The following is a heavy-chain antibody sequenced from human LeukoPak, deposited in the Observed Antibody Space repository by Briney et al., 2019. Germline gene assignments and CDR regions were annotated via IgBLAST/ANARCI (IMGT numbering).Heavy chain of an antibody. CDR2: ISAYNGNT. J-gene: IGHJ5*02. Sequence: ASVKVSCKASGYTFTSYGISWVRQAPGQGLEWMGWISAYNGNTNYAQKLQGRVTMTTDTSTSTAYVELRSLRSDDTAVYYCARDDNYGSGSYYNLWGQGTLVTVSS. CDR3: ARDDNYGSGSYYNL. CDR1: GYTFTSYG. D-gene: IGHD3-10*01. V-gene: IGHV1-18*01.